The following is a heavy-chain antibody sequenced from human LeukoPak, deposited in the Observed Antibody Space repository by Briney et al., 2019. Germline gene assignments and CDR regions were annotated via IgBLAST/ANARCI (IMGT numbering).Heavy chain of an antibody. V-gene: IGHV3-15*05. CDR1: GFTFSNAW. J-gene: IGHJ4*02. CDR2: IKSKTDGGTT. CDR3: ASQFDY. Sequence: SGGSLRLSCAASGFTFSNAWMSWVRQAPGKRLEWVGRIKSKTDGGTTDYAAPVKGRFTISRDNAKNTLYLQMNSLRAEDTAVYYCASQFDYWGQGTLVTVSS.